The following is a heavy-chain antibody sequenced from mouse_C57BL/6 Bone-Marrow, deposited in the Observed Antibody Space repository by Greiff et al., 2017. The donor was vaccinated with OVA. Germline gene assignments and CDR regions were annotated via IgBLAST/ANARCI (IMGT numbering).Heavy chain of an antibody. Sequence: EVQLVESGPELVKPGASVKMSCKASGYTFTDYNMHWVKQSHGKSLEWIGYINPNNGGTSYNQKFKGKATLTVNKSSSTAYMELRSLTSEDSAVYYCARSPYSNYAAYWGQGTLVTVSA. D-gene: IGHD2-5*01. CDR3: ARSPYSNYAAY. V-gene: IGHV1-22*01. J-gene: IGHJ3*01. CDR2: INPNNGGT. CDR1: GYTFTDYN.